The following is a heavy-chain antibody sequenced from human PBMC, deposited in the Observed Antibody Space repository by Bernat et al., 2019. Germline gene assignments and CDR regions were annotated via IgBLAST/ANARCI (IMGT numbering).Heavy chain of an antibody. Sequence: EVQLLESGGGLVQPGGSLRLSCAASGFTFSSYAMSWVRQAPGKGLEWVSAISGSGGRTYYADSVKGRFTISRDNSKNTLYLQMNSLRAEDTAVYYCAKDLLVGAHLRSGMDVWGQGTTVTVSS. CDR2: ISGSGGRT. J-gene: IGHJ6*02. V-gene: IGHV3-23*01. D-gene: IGHD1-26*01. CDR1: GFTFSSYA. CDR3: AKDLLVGAHLRSGMDV.